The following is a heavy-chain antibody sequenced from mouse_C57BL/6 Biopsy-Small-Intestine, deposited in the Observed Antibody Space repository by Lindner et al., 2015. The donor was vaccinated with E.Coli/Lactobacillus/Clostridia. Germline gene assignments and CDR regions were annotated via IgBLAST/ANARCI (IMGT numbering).Heavy chain of an antibody. CDR3: AKDWHYDFLRLYYFDN. D-gene: IGHD2-1*01. CDR2: ISAHNGNT. J-gene: IGHJ4*01. Sequence: SVKVSCKASGYTFSNSGVSWIRQAPGQGLEWMGWISAHNGNTKYSHKFRGRVTMTTDTSTSTAYMELRSLRSDDTALYFCAKDWHYDFLRLYYFDNWGQGTLVTVSS. CDR1: GYTFSNSG. V-gene: IGHV1-84*02.